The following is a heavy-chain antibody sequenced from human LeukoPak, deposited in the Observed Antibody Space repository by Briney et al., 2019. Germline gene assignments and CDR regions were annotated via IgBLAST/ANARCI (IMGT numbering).Heavy chain of an antibody. CDR1: GFHVRKYL. CDR2: IDQNWNGK. V-gene: IGHV3-7*01. D-gene: IGHD3-3*02. J-gene: IGHJ3*02. Sequence: GALGLSFGGSGFHVRKYLVGRVRQAPGKGVEGVGEIDQNWNGKYHVGSVKGRFTISRENAKKSLYLQMNSLRVGDTAVYHCATDSFSISSISLPGADAFDIWGQGTMVTVSS. CDR3: ATDSFSISSISLPGADAFDI.